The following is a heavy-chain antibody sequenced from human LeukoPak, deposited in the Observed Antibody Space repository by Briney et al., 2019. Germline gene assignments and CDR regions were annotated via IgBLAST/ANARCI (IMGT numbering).Heavy chain of an antibody. CDR1: GGSISSYY. V-gene: IGHV4-59*08. CDR3: ARYSGSYSGFDY. J-gene: IGHJ4*02. Sequence: PSETLSFTCTVSGGSISSYYWSWIRQPPGKGLEWIGYIYYSGSINYNPSLKSRVTISVDTSKNQFSLKLRSVTAADTAVYYCARYSGSYSGFDYWGQGTLVTVSS. D-gene: IGHD1-26*01. CDR2: IYYSGSI.